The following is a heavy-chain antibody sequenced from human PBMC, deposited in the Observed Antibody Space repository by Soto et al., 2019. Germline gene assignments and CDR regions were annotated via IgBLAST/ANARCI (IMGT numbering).Heavy chain of an antibody. CDR1: GGSFIGYY. V-gene: IGHV4-34*01. J-gene: IGHJ4*02. CDR3: ARAHNYDFWSGYYTPKVGYFDY. Sequence: SETLSLTCAVYGGSFIGYYWSWILQPPGKGLEWIGEINHSGSTNYNPSLKSRVTISVDTSKNQFSLKLSSVTAADTAVYYCARAHNYDFWSGYYTPKVGYFDYWGQGTLVTVSS. D-gene: IGHD3-3*01. CDR2: INHSGST.